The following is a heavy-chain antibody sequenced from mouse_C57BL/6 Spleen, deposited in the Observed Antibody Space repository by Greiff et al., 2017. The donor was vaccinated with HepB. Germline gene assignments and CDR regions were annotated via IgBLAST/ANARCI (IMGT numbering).Heavy chain of an antibody. CDR2: IYWDDDK. Sequence: QVTLKECGPGILQSSQTLSLTCSFSGFSLSTSGMGVSWIRQPSGKGLEWLAHIYWDDDKRYNPSLKSRLTISKDTSRNQVFLKITSVDTADTATYYCARYYSNSFYAMDYWGQGTSVTVSS. D-gene: IGHD2-5*01. CDR1: GFSLSTSGMG. J-gene: IGHJ4*01. CDR3: ARYYSNSFYAMDY. V-gene: IGHV8-12*01.